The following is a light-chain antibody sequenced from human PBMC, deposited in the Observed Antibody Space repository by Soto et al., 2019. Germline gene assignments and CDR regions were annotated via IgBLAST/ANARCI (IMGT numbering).Light chain of an antibody. CDR3: QQYGVTPPNT. Sequence: EIVLTQSPGTLSLSPGERATLSCRASQIVSSNYLAWFQQKPGQAPRLLIYGASTRATGIPDRFSGSGSGADFTLTISGLEPEDFGLYYCQQYGVTPPNTFGGGTKVEV. J-gene: IGKJ4*01. V-gene: IGKV3-20*01. CDR2: GAS. CDR1: QIVSSNY.